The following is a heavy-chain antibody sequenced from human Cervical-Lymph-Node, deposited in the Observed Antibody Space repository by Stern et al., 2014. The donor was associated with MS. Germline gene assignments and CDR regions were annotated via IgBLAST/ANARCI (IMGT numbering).Heavy chain of an antibody. CDR1: GYTFTSYA. V-gene: IGHV1-3*01. D-gene: IGHD3-10*01. CDR2: INAGNGNT. Sequence: MQLVESGAEVKKPGASVKVSCKASGYTFTSYAMHWVRQAPGQRLEWMGWINAGNGNTKYSQKFQGRVTITRDTSASTAYMELSSLRSEDTAVYYCARGITMVRGAHPDYWGQGTLVTVSS. CDR3: ARGITMVRGAHPDY. J-gene: IGHJ4*02.